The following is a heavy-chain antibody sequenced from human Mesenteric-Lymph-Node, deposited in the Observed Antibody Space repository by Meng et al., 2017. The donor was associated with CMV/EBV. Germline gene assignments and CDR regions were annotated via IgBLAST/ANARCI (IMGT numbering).Heavy chain of an antibody. V-gene: IGHV3-30*09. J-gene: IGHJ4*02. CDR3: AGEYQLLNTPYFEY. CDR2: ISYDGTNK. CDR1: GLTFSSYA. D-gene: IGHD3-10*01. Sequence: GESLKISCAASGLTFSSYAMHWVRQAPGKGLEWVATISYDGTNKYYADSVKGRSAISRDNSKNTLFLQLSSLRTEDTAVYYCAGEYQLLNTPYFEYWGQGTLVTVSS.